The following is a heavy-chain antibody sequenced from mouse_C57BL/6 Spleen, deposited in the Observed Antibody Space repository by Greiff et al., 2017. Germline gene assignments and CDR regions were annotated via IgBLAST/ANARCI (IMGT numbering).Heavy chain of an antibody. CDR3: ASYDYDGPTWFAY. CDR2: IYPGDGDT. J-gene: IGHJ3*01. V-gene: IGHV1-82*01. Sequence: QVHVKQSGPELVKPGASVKISCKASGYAFSSSWMNWVKQRPGKGLEWIGRIYPGDGDTNYNGKFKGKATLTADKSSSTAYMQLSSLTSEDSAVYFCASYDYDGPTWFAYWGQGTLVTVSA. D-gene: IGHD2-4*01. CDR1: GYAFSSSW.